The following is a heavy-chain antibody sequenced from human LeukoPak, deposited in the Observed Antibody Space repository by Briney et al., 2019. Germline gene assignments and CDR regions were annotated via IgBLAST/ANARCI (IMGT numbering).Heavy chain of an antibody. CDR3: ARGLGYSYSLDY. CDR1: GFTFSSYE. Sequence: QSGGSLRRSCAASGFTFSSYEMNWVRQAPGKGLEWVSYISSSGSTIYYADSVKGRFTISRDNAKNSLYLQMNSLRAEDTAVYYCARGLGYSYSLDYWGQGTLVTVSS. V-gene: IGHV3-48*03. J-gene: IGHJ4*02. CDR2: ISSSGSTI. D-gene: IGHD5-18*01.